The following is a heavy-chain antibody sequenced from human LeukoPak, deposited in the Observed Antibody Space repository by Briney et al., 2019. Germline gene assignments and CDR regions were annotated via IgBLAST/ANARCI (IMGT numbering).Heavy chain of an antibody. D-gene: IGHD5-12*01. CDR1: GFTFSSYS. CDR3: ASATITSEDY. CDR2: ISSSSSYI. Sequence: GGSLRLSCAASGFTFSSYSMNWVRQAPGKGLEWVSSISSSSSYIYYADSAKGRFTISRDNAKNSLYLQMNSLRAEDTAVCYCASATITSEDYWGQGTLVTVSS. V-gene: IGHV3-21*01. J-gene: IGHJ4*02.